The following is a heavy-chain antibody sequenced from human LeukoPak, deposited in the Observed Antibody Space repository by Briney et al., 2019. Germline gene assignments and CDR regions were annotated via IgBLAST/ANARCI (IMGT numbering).Heavy chain of an antibody. Sequence: GGSLRLSCRASGFNLSDYWMNWVRQAPGKGLEWVSYISSSSSTISYADSVKGRFTISRDNAKNSLYLQMNSLRDEDTAVYYCARRHDYGDFWGQGTLVTVSS. CDR3: ARRHDYGDF. J-gene: IGHJ4*02. CDR1: GFNLSDYW. V-gene: IGHV3-48*02. CDR2: ISSSSSTI.